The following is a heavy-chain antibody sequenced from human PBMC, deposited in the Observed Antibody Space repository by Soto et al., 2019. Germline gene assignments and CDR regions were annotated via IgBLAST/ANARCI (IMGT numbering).Heavy chain of an antibody. CDR1: GGSISSGGYY. V-gene: IGHV4-31*03. CDR3: ARWARGRMLMMFDY. Sequence: QVQLQESGPGLVKPSQTLSLTCTVSGGSISSGGYYWSWIRQHPGKGLEWIGYIYYSGSTYYNPSLKSRVTISVDTSKNQFSLKLSSVTAADTAVYYCARWARGRMLMMFDYWGQGTLVTVSS. J-gene: IGHJ4*02. D-gene: IGHD2-8*01. CDR2: IYYSGST.